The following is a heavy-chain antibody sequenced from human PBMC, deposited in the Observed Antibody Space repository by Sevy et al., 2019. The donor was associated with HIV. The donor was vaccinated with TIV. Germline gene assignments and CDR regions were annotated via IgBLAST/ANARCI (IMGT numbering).Heavy chain of an antibody. CDR2: IYTSGST. V-gene: IGHV4-61*02. J-gene: IGHJ5*02. D-gene: IGHD2-2*01. CDR1: GGSISSGSYY. Sequence: SETLSLTCTVSGGSISSGSYYWSWIRQPAGKGLEGIGRIYTSGSTNYNPSLKSRVTISVDTSKNQSSLKLSSVTAADTAVYYCAREGSTWAGWFDPWGQGTLVTVSS. CDR3: AREGSTWAGWFDP.